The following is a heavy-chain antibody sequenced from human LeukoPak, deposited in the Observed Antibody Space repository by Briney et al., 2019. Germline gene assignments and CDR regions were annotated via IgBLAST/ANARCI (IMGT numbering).Heavy chain of an antibody. V-gene: IGHV1-18*01. D-gene: IGHD3-3*01. Sequence: ASVKVSCKASGYTFTSYGISWVRQAPGQGLEWMGWISAYNGNTNYAQKLQGRVTMTTDTSTSTAYMELRSLRSDDTAVYYCAREHPYYDFWRGYYRSNWFDPWGQGTLVTVSS. CDR3: AREHPYYDFWRGYYRSNWFDP. CDR1: GYTFTSYG. J-gene: IGHJ5*02. CDR2: ISAYNGNT.